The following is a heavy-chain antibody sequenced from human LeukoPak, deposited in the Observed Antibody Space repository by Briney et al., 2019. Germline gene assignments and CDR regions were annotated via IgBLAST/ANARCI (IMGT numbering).Heavy chain of an antibody. Sequence: PSQTLSLTCAVSGGSISSGGYSWSWIRQPPGKGLEWIGYVYYSGSTNYNPSLKSRVTISVDTSKNQFSLKLSSVTAADTAVYYCARVNNWNFYFGYWGQGTLVTVSS. CDR2: VYYSGST. CDR3: ARVNNWNFYFGY. V-gene: IGHV4-61*08. CDR1: GGSISSGGYS. D-gene: IGHD1-7*01. J-gene: IGHJ4*02.